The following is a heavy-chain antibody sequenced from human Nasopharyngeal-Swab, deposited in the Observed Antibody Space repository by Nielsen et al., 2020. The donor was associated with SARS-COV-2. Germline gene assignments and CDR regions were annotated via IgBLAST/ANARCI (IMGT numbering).Heavy chain of an antibody. CDR1: GFTFSSYG. CDR3: ARDYYDSSGYYYYYYYYYGTDV. CDR2: IWYDGSNK. V-gene: IGHV3-33*01. Sequence: GGSLRLSCAASGFTFSSYGMHWVRQAPGKGLEWVAVIWYDGSNKYYADSVKGRFTISRDNSKNTLYLQMNSLRAEDTAVYYCARDYYDSSGYYYYYYYYYGTDVWGQGTTVTVSS. D-gene: IGHD3-22*01. J-gene: IGHJ6*02.